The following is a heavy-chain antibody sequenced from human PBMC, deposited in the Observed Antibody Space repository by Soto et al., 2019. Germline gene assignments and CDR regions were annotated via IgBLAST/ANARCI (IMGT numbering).Heavy chain of an antibody. CDR2: IFGSGRTT. CDR1: GFDFSSDV. D-gene: IGHD1-26*01. CDR3: AKSQSGSFFAAFDL. J-gene: IGHJ3*01. Sequence: GGSLRLSCAASGFDFSSDVMNWVRQAPGKGLEWVASIFGSGRTTYYADSVKGRFNISRDNSKNTLYLQLNSLRVEDTALYYCAKSQSGSFFAAFDLWGQGTTVTVS. V-gene: IGHV3-23*01.